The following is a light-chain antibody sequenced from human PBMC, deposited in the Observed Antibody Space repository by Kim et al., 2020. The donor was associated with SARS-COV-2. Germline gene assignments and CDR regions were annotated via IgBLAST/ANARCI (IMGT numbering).Light chain of an antibody. J-gene: IGKJ5*01. Sequence: PGEAATLSCRASQRIDNDLAWYQQKPGQAPRLLIYDVSNRATAIPARFSGSGSRTDFTLTISSLEPEDFAVYYCQQRTSWPITFGQGTRLEIK. CDR3: QQRTSWPIT. CDR1: QRIDND. V-gene: IGKV3-11*01. CDR2: DVS.